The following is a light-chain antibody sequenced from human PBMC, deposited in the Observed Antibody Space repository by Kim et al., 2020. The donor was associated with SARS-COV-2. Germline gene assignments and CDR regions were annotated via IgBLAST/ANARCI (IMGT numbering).Light chain of an antibody. CDR2: EDN. CDR3: QSYDSSNHVV. V-gene: IGLV6-57*03. J-gene: IGLJ2*01. CDR1: GGSIASNY. Sequence: TVTISCARSGGSIASNYVQGYQQRPGSAPTTVIYEDNQRPSGVPDRFSGSIDSSSNSASLTISGLKTEDEADYYCQSYDSSNHVVFGGGTQLTVL.